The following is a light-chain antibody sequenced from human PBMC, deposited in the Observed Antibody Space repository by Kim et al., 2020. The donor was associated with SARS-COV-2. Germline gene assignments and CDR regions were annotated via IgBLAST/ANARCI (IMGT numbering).Light chain of an antibody. V-gene: IGKV3-20*01. J-gene: IGKJ4*01. CDR1: ESVSSY. CDR3: QEYGWSPLT. Sequence: EIVLTQSPGTLSLSPGERATLSCRASESVSSYLAWYQQKPGQAPRLLIYGASNRATGIPDRFSGSGSGTDFSLTISRLEAEDSAGYSCQEYGWSPLTFGGGTKVDIK. CDR2: GAS.